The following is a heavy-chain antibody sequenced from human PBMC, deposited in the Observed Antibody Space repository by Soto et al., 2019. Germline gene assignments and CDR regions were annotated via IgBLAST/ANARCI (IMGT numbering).Heavy chain of an antibody. Sequence: QVQLVESGGGVVQPGRSLRLSCAASGFTFSSYGMHWVRQAPGKGLEWVAVIWYDGSNEYYADSVKGRLTIYRDNSKITLYLQMSSLRAEYTAVYYCARVRVSSATAKVPNDYWGQRTLVTFSS. CDR3: ARVRVSSATAKVPNDY. CDR2: IWYDGSNE. J-gene: IGHJ4*02. CDR1: GFTFSSYG. V-gene: IGHV3-33*01. D-gene: IGHD5-18*01.